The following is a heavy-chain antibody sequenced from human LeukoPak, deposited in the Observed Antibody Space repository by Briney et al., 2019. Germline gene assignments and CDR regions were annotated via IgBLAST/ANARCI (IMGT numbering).Heavy chain of an antibody. J-gene: IGHJ3*02. CDR3: AGLELLSDAFDI. CDR1: GFTFSSYA. CDR2: ISGSGGST. D-gene: IGHD1-7*01. V-gene: IGHV3-23*01. Sequence: GGSLRLSCAASGFTFSSYAMSWVRHAPGKGLEWVSAISGSGGSTYYADSVKGRFTISRDNSKNTLYLQMNSLRAEDTAVYYCAGLELLSDAFDIWGQGTMVTVSS.